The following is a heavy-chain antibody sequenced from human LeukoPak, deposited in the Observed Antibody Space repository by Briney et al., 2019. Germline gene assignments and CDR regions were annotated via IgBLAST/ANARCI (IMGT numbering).Heavy chain of an antibody. Sequence: ASVKVSCKASGYTFTSYYMHWVRQVPGQGLEWMGIINPSGGSTSYAQKFQGRVTMTRDMSTSTVYMELSSLRSEDTAVYYCARGRRITMIVVVPGASGYMDVWGKGTTVTVSS. CDR3: ARGRRITMIVVVPGASGYMDV. CDR2: INPSGGST. V-gene: IGHV1-46*01. J-gene: IGHJ6*03. CDR1: GYTFTSYY. D-gene: IGHD3-22*01.